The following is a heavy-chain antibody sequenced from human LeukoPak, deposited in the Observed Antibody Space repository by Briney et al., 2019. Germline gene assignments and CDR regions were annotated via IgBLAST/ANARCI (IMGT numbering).Heavy chain of an antibody. J-gene: IGHJ4*02. V-gene: IGHV3-30-3*01. CDR3: AKGTGYSGYDYLRFLQ. D-gene: IGHD5-12*01. CDR1: GFTFSSYA. Sequence: GGSLRLSCAASGFTFSSYAMHWVRQAPGKGLEWVAVISYDGSNKYYADSVKGRFTISRDNSKNTLYLQMNSLRAEDTAVYYCAKGTGYSGYDYLRFLQWGQGTLVTVSS. CDR2: ISYDGSNK.